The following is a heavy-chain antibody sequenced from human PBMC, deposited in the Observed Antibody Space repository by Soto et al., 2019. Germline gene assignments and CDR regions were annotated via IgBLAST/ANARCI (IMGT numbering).Heavy chain of an antibody. D-gene: IGHD3-3*01. V-gene: IGHV4-59*01. CDR3: ASESRKGGPYDDFDI. Sequence: SETLSLTGHVSGGSIIIYDLRWIRQPTGEGREWIGYIYYSGSTNNNPTLTSRVTITVDTSKNKFSLKLSFVTVADMDGYYCASESRKGGPYDDFDIWGPGPMVTFSS. J-gene: IGHJ3*02. CDR2: IYYSGST. CDR1: GGSIIIYD.